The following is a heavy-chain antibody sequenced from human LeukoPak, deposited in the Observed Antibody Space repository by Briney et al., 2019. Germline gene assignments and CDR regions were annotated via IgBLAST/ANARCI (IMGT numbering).Heavy chain of an antibody. CDR3: ARTPHYSNYVGDWFDP. CDR1: GYTFTSYD. V-gene: IGHV1-69*13. CDR2: IIPIFGTA. J-gene: IGHJ5*02. D-gene: IGHD4-11*01. Sequence: GASVKVSCKASGYTFTSYDINWVRQAPGQGLEWMGGIIPIFGTANYAQKFQGRVTITADESTSTAYMEPSSLRSEDTAVYYCARTPHYSNYVGDWFDPWGQGTLVTVSS.